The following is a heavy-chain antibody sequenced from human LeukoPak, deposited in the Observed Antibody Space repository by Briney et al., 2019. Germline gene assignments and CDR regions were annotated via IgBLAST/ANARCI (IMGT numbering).Heavy chain of an antibody. Sequence: GGSLRLSCAASGFTFSSYGMHWVRQAPGKGLEWVAVISYGGSNKYYADSVKGRFTISRDNSKNTLYLQMNSLRAEDTAVYYCAKGEAYYYYYGMDVWGQGTTVTVSS. J-gene: IGHJ6*02. CDR1: GFTFSSYG. CDR2: ISYGGSNK. CDR3: AKGEAYYYYYGMDV. V-gene: IGHV3-30*18.